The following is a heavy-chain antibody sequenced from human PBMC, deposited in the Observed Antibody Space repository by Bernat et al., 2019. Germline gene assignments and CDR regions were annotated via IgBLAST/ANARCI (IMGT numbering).Heavy chain of an antibody. J-gene: IGHJ6*02. CDR3: ASVMTTVVNPHYYYYGMDV. V-gene: IGHV1-3*05. D-gene: IGHD4-23*01. CDR1: GYTFTSYA. Sequence: QVQLVQSGAEEKKPGASVKVSCKASGYTFTSYAMHWVRQAPGQRLEWMGWINAGNGNTKYSQKFQGRVTITRDTSASTAYMELSSLRSEDTAVYYCASVMTTVVNPHYYYYGMDVWGQGTTVTVSS. CDR2: INAGNGNT.